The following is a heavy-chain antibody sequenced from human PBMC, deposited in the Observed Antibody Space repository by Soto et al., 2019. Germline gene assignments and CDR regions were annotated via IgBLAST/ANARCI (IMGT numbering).Heavy chain of an antibody. CDR1: GFNFSSPT. D-gene: IGHD1-1*01. V-gene: IGHV3-21*01. CDR2: ITSSSRDV. Sequence: GGALRLSCAGPGFNFSSPTMNRVRQAPGKGLEWVSSITSSSRDVFYADSVKGRFTISRDNAKNSLYLQMNSPRAEDTAVYYCVKEVEGFDYWGQGTLVTVSS. J-gene: IGHJ4*02. CDR3: VKEVEGFDY.